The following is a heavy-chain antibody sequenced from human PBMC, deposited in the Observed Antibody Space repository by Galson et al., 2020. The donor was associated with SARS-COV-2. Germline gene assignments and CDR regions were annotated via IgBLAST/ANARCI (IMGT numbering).Heavy chain of an antibody. CDR1: GFTFSSYG. D-gene: IGHD5-12*01. CDR2: IWYDGSNK. V-gene: IGHV3-33*06. Sequence: GGTLRLSCAASGFTFSSYGMHWVRQAPGKGLEWEAVIWYDGSNKYYADSVKGRFTISRDNSKNTLYLQMNSLRAEDTAVYYCAKDLSRDGYNYRGYYGMDVWGQGTTVTVSS. J-gene: IGHJ6*02. CDR3: AKDLSRDGYNYRGYYGMDV.